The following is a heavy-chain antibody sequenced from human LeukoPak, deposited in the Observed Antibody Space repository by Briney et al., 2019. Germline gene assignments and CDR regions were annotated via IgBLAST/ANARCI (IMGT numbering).Heavy chain of an antibody. V-gene: IGHV3-33*08. CDR2: IWYDGSNK. J-gene: IGHJ4*02. Sequence: GGSLRLSCEASRFSFSTFAVHWVRQAPGKGLEWLAQIWYDGSNKYYVDSVKGRFTTSRDNSKNTVYLQMNSLRAEDTAVYFCAREEKLLWFGELSYFDYWGQGTLVTVSS. D-gene: IGHD3-10*01. CDR3: AREEKLLWFGELSYFDY. CDR1: RFSFSTFA.